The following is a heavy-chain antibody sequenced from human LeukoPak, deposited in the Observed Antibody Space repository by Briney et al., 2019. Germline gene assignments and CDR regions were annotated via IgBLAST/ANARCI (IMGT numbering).Heavy chain of an antibody. CDR2: ISWNSGSI. Sequence: HPGGSLRLSCAASGFTFDDYAMHWVRQAPGKGLEWVSGISWNSGSIGYADSVKGRFTISRDNAKNSLYLQMNSLRAEDTALYYCAKDVGCSGGSCYPYYYYGMDVWGQGTTVTVSS. V-gene: IGHV3-9*01. J-gene: IGHJ6*02. D-gene: IGHD2-15*01. CDR3: AKDVGCSGGSCYPYYYYGMDV. CDR1: GFTFDDYA.